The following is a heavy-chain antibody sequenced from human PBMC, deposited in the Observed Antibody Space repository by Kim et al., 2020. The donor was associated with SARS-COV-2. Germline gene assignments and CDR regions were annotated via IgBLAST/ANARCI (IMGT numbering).Heavy chain of an antibody. V-gene: IGHV1-2*06. J-gene: IGHJ4*02. CDR1: GYTFTGHH. Sequence: ASVKVSCKTSGYTFTGHHMNWVRQAPGQGLEWMGRINPNSGGTIYAQKFHGRVTMTTDTSISTAHMEPSGLRSDDTAVYYCARTWIQVWTPDFDFWGQGTLVTVSS. CDR3: ARTWIQVWTPDFDF. D-gene: IGHD5-18*01. CDR2: INPNSGGT.